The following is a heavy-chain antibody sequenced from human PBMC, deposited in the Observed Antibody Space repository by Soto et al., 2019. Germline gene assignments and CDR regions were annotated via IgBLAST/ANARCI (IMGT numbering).Heavy chain of an antibody. CDR2: INHGGIT. J-gene: IGHJ4*02. CDR1: GGSFNDYY. V-gene: IGHV4-34*01. Sequence: PSETLSLTCAVYGGSFNDYYWSWIRQSPGKGLEWIGEINHGGITNYNPFLKSRVTISVDTSKNQFSLKVNSVTAADTAVYYCATYYGSGGFFYWGQGALVTVSS. D-gene: IGHD3-10*01. CDR3: ATYYGSGGFFY.